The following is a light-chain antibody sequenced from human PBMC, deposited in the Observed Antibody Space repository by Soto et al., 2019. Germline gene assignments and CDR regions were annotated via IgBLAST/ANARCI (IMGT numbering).Light chain of an antibody. CDR3: QQYDNYLT. Sequence: DIQMIQSPSTLSAFVGDRVTITCRASQSISNWLAWYQQKPGKPPKLLISKASTLESGVPSRFSGSGSGTEFTLTISSLQPDDFAIYYCQQYDNYLTFGGGTKVEIK. CDR2: KAS. V-gene: IGKV1-5*03. CDR1: QSISNW. J-gene: IGKJ4*01.